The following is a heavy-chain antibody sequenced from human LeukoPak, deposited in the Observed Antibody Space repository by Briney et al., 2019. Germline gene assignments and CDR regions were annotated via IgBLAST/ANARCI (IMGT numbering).Heavy chain of an antibody. D-gene: IGHD6-6*01. CDR2: ISSSGSTI. CDR1: GFTFSDYY. Sequence: GGSLRLSCAASGFTFSDYYMSWIRQAPGKGLEWVSYISSSGSTIYYADSVKGRFTISRDNAKNSLYLQMNSLRAEDTAVYYCARDRAYYSSSPDFDYWGQGTLVTVSS. J-gene: IGHJ4*02. CDR3: ARDRAYYSSSPDFDY. V-gene: IGHV3-11*04.